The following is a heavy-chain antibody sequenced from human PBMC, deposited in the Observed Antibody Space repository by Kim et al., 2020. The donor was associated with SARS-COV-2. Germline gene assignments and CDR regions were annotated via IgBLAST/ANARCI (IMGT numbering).Heavy chain of an antibody. CDR2: TSGGGSNK. D-gene: IGHD2-2*01. V-gene: IGHV3-21*01. CDR1: GFTFSDYS. Sequence: GGSLRLSCATSGFTFSDYSMNWVRQAPGKGLEWIASTSGGGSNKYYAESIKGRFTISRDNTKNSLYLQMNDLSTDDTAFYFCARGYFSTGSLGYLGQ. CDR3: ARGYFSTGSLGY. J-gene: IGHJ4*02.